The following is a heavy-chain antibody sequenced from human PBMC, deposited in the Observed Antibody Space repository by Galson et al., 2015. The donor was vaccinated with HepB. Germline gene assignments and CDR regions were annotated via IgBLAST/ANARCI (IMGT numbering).Heavy chain of an antibody. CDR2: VRNKASSHTT. Sequence: SLRLSCAASGFIFSNHYMDWVRQAPGKGLEWVARVRNKASSHTTEYAASVRGRLTISRDDLKNSVYLQMNSLKTEDTALYYCARGGVWGKGTTVTVSS. CDR1: GFIFSNHY. CDR3: ARGGV. D-gene: IGHD1-26*01. V-gene: IGHV3-72*01. J-gene: IGHJ6*04.